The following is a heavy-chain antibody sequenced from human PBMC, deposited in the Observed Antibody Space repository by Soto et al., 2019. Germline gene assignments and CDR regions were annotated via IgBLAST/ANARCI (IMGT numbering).Heavy chain of an antibody. D-gene: IGHD3-22*01. CDR2: ISYDGNNK. J-gene: IGHJ4*02. Sequence: GGSLRLSCAASGFTFSTYGMHWVRQAPGKGLEWVAVISYDGNNKYYADSVKGRFTISRDNSKNTLYLQMNSLRAEDTAVYYCAKDDSSGYYLTPLSDRGQGTRFTTSS. CDR3: AKDDSSGYYLTPLSD. V-gene: IGHV3-30*18. CDR1: GFTFSTYG.